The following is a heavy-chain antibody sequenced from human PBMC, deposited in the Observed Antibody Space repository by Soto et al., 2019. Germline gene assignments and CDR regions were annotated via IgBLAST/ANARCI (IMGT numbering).Heavy chain of an antibody. V-gene: IGHV3-23*01. CDR3: AKKSGVGGTWYFDC. CDR1: GFTFSNYG. CDR2: LPEIGTNT. D-gene: IGHD1-26*01. J-gene: IGHJ4*02. Sequence: EVQLLESGGGLVQPGGSLRLSCGASGFTFSNYGMSWVRQAPGKALEWVSALPEIGTNTYYADSVKGRFTISRDNSKNTLFLQIYNLTAGDTAVYYCAKKSGVGGTWYFDCWGQGTLVTVSS.